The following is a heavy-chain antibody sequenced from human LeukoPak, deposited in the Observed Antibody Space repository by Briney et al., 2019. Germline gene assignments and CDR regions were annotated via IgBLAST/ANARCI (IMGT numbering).Heavy chain of an antibody. D-gene: IGHD6-6*01. V-gene: IGHV3-23*01. J-gene: IGHJ4*02. Sequence: GGSLRLSCAASGFTFNSYAMNWVRQAPGKGLEWVSAISGSGGSTYYADSVKGRLTISRDSSKNTLYLQMDSLRVEDAAVYYCAKSIAYSSSTCDYWGQGTLVTVSS. CDR3: AKSIAYSSSTCDY. CDR2: ISGSGGST. CDR1: GFTFNSYA.